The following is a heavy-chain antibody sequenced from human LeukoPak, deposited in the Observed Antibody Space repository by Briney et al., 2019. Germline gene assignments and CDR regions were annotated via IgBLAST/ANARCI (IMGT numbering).Heavy chain of an antibody. CDR1: GFTFSSYW. CDR3: AKDREYQLLRYYYYYLDV. CDR2: INEDGSIT. J-gene: IGHJ6*03. V-gene: IGHV3-74*01. D-gene: IGHD2-2*01. Sequence: GGSLRLSCAASGFTFSSYWMDWVRPVPGKGLVWVSRINEDGSITNYADSVKGRFTISRDNSKNTLYLQMNSLRAEDTAVYYCAKDREYQLLRYYYYYLDVWGKGTTVTVSS.